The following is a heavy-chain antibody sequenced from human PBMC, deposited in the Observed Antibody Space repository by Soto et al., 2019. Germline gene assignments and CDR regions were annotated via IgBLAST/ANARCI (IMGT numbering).Heavy chain of an antibody. CDR2: TYFRSKWYN. V-gene: IGHV6-1*01. Sequence: PSQTLSLTCAISGDSVSSNTASGNWIRQSPSRGLEWLGGTYFRSKWYNDYAVSVKSRIIINPDTSNNQFSLQLNSVTPEDTAVYFCAKGDNLGPKTGYAFDPWGQGIMVTVSS. CDR1: GDSVSSNTAS. D-gene: IGHD5-12*01. CDR3: AKGDNLGPKTGYAFDP. J-gene: IGHJ5*02.